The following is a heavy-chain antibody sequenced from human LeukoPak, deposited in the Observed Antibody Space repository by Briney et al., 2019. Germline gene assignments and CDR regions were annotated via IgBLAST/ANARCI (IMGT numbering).Heavy chain of an antibody. J-gene: IGHJ4*02. V-gene: IGHV4-4*02. CDR1: GGSISSNNW. CDR3: ASGAVAGLFDY. Sequence: SETLSLTCAVSGGSISSNNWWIWVRQSPEKGLEWIGEINHSGSTNYNPSLKSRVTISVDTSKNQFSLKLSSVTAADTAVYYCASGAVAGLFDYWGQGTLVTVSS. D-gene: IGHD6-19*01. CDR2: INHSGST.